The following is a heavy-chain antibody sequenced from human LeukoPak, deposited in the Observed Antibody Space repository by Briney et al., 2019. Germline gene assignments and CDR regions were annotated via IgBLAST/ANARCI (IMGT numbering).Heavy chain of an antibody. V-gene: IGHV4-4*07. CDR2: IYTSGST. J-gene: IGHJ5*02. CDR3: ARDLGEYCSSTSCPRGNWFDP. D-gene: IGHD2-2*01. CDR1: GGSISSYY. Sequence: SETLSLTCTVSGGSISSYYWSWIRQPAGKGLEWIGRIYTSGSTNYNPSLKSRVTMSVDTSKNQFSLKLSSVTAADTAVYYCARDLGEYCSSTSCPRGNWFDPWGQGTLVTVSS.